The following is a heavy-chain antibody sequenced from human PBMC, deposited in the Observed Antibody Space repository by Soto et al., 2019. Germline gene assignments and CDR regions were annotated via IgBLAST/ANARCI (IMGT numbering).Heavy chain of an antibody. V-gene: IGHV1-69*13. CDR3: ASHSGSYYYYYGMDV. D-gene: IGHD1-26*01. CDR2: IIPIFGTA. Sequence: SLKVSWKASGGTFSSYAISWVRQAPGQGLEWMGGIIPIFGTANYAQKFQGRVTITADESTSTAYMELSSLRSEDTAVYYCASHSGSYYYYYGMDVWGQGTTVTVSS. J-gene: IGHJ6*02. CDR1: GGTFSSYA.